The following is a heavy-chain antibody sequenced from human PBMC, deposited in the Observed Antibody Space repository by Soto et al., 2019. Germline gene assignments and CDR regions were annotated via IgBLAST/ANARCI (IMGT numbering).Heavy chain of an antibody. D-gene: IGHD2-15*01. CDR3: AKDLACSGGSCYPGLNWFDP. CDR2: ISYDGSNK. J-gene: IGHJ5*02. CDR1: GFTFSSYG. V-gene: IGHV3-30*18. Sequence: GGSLRLSCAASGFTFSSYGMHWVRQAPGKGLEWVAVISYDGSNKYYADSVKGRFTISRDNSKNTLYLQMNSLRAEDTAGYYCAKDLACSGGSCYPGLNWFDPWGQGTLVTVSS.